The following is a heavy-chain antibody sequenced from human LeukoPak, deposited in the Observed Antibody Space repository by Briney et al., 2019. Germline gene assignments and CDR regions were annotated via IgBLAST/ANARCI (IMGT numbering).Heavy chain of an antibody. Sequence: GASVKVSCKASGYTFTSYGISWVRQAPGQGLEWMGWISGYNGNTNYAQNLQGRVTMTTDTSTSTAYMELRSLRSDDTAVYYCAIRSWYLRGNYYYMDVWGKGTTVTVSS. CDR3: AIRSWYLRGNYYYMDV. J-gene: IGHJ6*03. CDR2: ISGYNGNT. CDR1: GYTFTSYG. V-gene: IGHV1-18*01. D-gene: IGHD6-13*01.